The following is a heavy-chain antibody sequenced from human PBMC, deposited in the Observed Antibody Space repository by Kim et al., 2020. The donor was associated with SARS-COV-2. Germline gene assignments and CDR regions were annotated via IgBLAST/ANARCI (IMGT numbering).Heavy chain of an antibody. Sequence: YYADSVRGRVTISRDDSKNTLYLQMNSVRAEDTTVYYGARCRDWPNFDYLGQGTLVTVSS. D-gene: IGHD2-21*02. CDR3: ARCRDWPNFDY. J-gene: IGHJ4*02. V-gene: IGHV3-53*01.